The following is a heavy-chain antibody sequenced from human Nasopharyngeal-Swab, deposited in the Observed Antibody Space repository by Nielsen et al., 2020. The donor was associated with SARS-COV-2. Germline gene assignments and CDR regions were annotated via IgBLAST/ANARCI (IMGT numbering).Heavy chain of an antibody. CDR3: ASARSGYDSDFDY. CDR2: IWYDGSNK. J-gene: IGHJ4*02. Sequence: DRQPPGKGLEWVAVIWYDGSNKYYADSVKGRFTISRDNSKNTLYLQMNSLRAEDTAVYYCASARSGYDSDFDYWGQGTLVTVSS. D-gene: IGHD5-12*01. V-gene: IGHV3-33*01.